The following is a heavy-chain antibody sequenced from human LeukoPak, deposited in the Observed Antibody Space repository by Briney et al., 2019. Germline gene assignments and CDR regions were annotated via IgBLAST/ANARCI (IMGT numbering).Heavy chain of an antibody. Sequence: GGSLRLSCATSGFTFSSYAMSWVRQAPGKGLEWVSVIVGSGGTTYYADSLKGRFTISRDNSKNTLYLQMNSLRAEDTAVYYCAKHIGGPSTAFDYWGQGTLVTVSS. CDR2: IVGSGGTT. J-gene: IGHJ4*02. CDR1: GFTFSSYA. V-gene: IGHV3-23*01. D-gene: IGHD3-16*01. CDR3: AKHIGGPSTAFDY.